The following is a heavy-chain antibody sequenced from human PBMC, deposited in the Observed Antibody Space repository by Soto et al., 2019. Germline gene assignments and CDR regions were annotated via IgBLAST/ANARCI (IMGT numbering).Heavy chain of an antibody. D-gene: IGHD1-20*01. CDR1: GFSLSTSGVG. CDR3: ARRRGYNWNNPAFDY. J-gene: IGHJ4*02. V-gene: IGHV2-5*01. Sequence: QITLKESGPALVKPTQTLTPTCTFSGFSLSTSGVGVGWIRQPPGKAREWLALIYWNDDKKYSPSLKSRLGITKDTFRNQVVLTMTNVDPLDTATYYCARRRGYNWNNPAFDYWGQGALVTVSS. CDR2: IYWNDDK.